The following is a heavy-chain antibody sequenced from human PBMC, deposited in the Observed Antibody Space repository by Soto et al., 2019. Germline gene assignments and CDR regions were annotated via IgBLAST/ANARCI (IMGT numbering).Heavy chain of an antibody. D-gene: IGHD2-15*01. Sequence: EVQLLESGGGLVQPGGSLRLSCAASGFIFSSYAMSWVRQAPGKGLEWVSAISGSGGSTYYADSVKGRFTISRDNSKNTLYLQMNSLRAEDTAVYYCAKVVQEIVVVVAWRFDYWGQGTLVTVSS. J-gene: IGHJ4*02. CDR1: GFIFSSYA. CDR3: AKVVQEIVVVVAWRFDY. V-gene: IGHV3-23*01. CDR2: ISGSGGST.